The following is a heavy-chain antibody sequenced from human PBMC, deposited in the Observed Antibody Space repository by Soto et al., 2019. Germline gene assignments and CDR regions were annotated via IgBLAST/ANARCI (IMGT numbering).Heavy chain of an antibody. V-gene: IGHV4-59*08. J-gene: IGHJ4*02. CDR3: ARRSWIQLEYYFDY. D-gene: IGHD5-18*01. CDR1: GGSISSYY. Sequence: SETLSLTCTVSGGSISSYYWSWIRQPPGKGLEWIGYIYYSGSTNYNPSLKSRVTISVDTSKNQFSLKLSSVTAADTALYYCARRSWIQLEYYFDYWGQGTLVTVSS. CDR2: IYYSGST.